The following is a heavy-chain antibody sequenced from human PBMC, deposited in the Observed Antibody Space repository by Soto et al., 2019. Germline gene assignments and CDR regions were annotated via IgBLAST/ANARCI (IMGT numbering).Heavy chain of an antibody. CDR1: GFSLSTRGEG. V-gene: IGHV2-5*02. Sequence: SGPTLVNPTHTLTHTCNFSGFSLSTRGEGVGWIRQTPGKALECHALIYWDDDKRYSPALKSRLTINQDTSKNQVVLTMTNMNLVDSASYYCAHYYNFDYWGQGTLVTVSS. CDR2: IYWDDDK. D-gene: IGHD3-10*01. CDR3: AHYYNFDY. J-gene: IGHJ4*02.